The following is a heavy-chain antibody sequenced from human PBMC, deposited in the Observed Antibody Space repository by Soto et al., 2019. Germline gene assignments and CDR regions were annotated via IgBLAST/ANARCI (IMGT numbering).Heavy chain of an antibody. CDR3: ARGTVGYCSSTSCSNYYYYGMDV. Sequence: EVQLVESGGGLVKPGGSLRLSCAASGFTFSSYSMNWVRQAPGKGLERVSSISSSSSYIYYADSVKGRFTISRDNAKNSLYLQMNSLRAEDTAVYYCARGTVGYCSSTSCSNYYYYGMDVWGQGTTVTVSS. J-gene: IGHJ6*02. V-gene: IGHV3-21*01. CDR1: GFTFSSYS. D-gene: IGHD2-2*01. CDR2: ISSSSSYI.